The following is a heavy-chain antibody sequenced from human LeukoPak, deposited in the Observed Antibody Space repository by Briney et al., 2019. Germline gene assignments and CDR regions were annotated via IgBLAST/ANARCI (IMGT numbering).Heavy chain of an antibody. V-gene: IGHV4-61*02. CDR2: IYTSGST. J-gene: IGHJ4*02. CDR1: GGSISSSSYY. D-gene: IGHD3-22*01. CDR3: ARGGDSSGYYYRIDY. Sequence: SETLSLTCTVSGGSISSSSYYWSWIRQPAGKGLEWIGRIYTSGSTNYNPSLKSRVTMSVDTSRNQFSLKLTSVTAADTAVYYCARGGDSSGYYYRIDYWGQGTLVTVSS.